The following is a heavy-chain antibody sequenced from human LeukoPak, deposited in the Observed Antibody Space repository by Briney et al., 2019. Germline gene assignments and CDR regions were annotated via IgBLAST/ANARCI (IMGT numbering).Heavy chain of an antibody. CDR1: GFTFSGYA. V-gene: IGHV3-30-3*01. CDR2: ISYDGSND. Sequence: PGRSLRLSCAASGFTFSGYAMHWVRQAPGKGLEWGAVISYDGSNDYYADSVKGRFTISRDNSKNTLYLQMNSLRAEDTAVYYCATNGPGIAVAGYVDYWGQGTLVTVSS. J-gene: IGHJ4*02. D-gene: IGHD6-19*01. CDR3: ATNGPGIAVAGYVDY.